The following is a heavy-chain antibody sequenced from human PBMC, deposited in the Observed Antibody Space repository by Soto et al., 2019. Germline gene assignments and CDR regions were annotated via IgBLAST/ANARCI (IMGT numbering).Heavy chain of an antibody. V-gene: IGHV4-61*08. J-gene: IGHJ4*02. CDR3: ARAGSYRYFDY. CDR2: IYYSGST. Sequence: QVQLQESGPGLVKPSETLSLTCSVSGGSVSSGGYYWSWIRQPPGKGLEWIGCIYYSGSTDYNPSLKGRVTMSLDKSKNQFDLKLNSVTAADTAVYFCARAGSYRYFDYWVQGTLVTVSS. CDR1: GGSVSSGGYY. D-gene: IGHD3-10*01.